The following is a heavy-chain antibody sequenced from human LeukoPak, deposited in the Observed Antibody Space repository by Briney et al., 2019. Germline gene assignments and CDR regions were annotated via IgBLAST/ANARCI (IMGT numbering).Heavy chain of an antibody. Sequence: ASVKVSCKASGNTFSSYFMHWVRQAPGQGLEWMGIINPSGGSTSYAQKFQGRVTLTRDVSTSTVYMELSSLRSEDTAVYYCARDGSGGSYRFWGQGTLVTVSS. J-gene: IGHJ4*02. D-gene: IGHD1-26*01. CDR2: INPSGGST. V-gene: IGHV1-46*01. CDR3: ARDGSGGSYRF. CDR1: GNTFSSYF.